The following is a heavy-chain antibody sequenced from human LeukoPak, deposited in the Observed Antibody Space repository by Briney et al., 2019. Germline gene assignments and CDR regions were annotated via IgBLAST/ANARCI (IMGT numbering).Heavy chain of an antibody. J-gene: IGHJ6*04. CDR1: GFTFSSYE. CDR3: AELGITMIGGV. V-gene: IGHV3-48*03. Sequence: GSLRLSCAASGFTFSSYEMNWVRQAPGKGLEWVSYISSSGSTIYYADSVKGRFTISRDNAKNPLYLQMNSLRAEDTAVYYCAELGITMIGGVWGKGTTVTISS. D-gene: IGHD3-10*02. CDR2: ISSSGSTI.